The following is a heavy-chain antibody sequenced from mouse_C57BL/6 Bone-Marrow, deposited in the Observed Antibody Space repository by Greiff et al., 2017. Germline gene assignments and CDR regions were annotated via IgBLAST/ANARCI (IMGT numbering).Heavy chain of an antibody. V-gene: IGHV1-19*01. D-gene: IGHD2-5*01. CDR3: ADSNYGYAMDY. J-gene: IGHJ4*01. CDR2: INPYNGGT. Sequence: EVQLQESGPVLVKPGASVKMSCKASGYTFTDYYMNWVKQSHGKSLEWIGVINPYNGGTSYNQKFKGKATLTVDKSSSTAYMELNSLTSEDSAVYYCADSNYGYAMDYWGQGTSVTVSS. CDR1: GYTFTDYY.